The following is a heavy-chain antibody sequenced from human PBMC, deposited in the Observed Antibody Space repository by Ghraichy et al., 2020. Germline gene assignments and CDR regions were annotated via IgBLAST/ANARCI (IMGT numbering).Heavy chain of an antibody. Sequence: SETLSLPCAVYGGSFSCYYWSWIRQPPGKGLEWIGEINHSGSTNYNPSLKSRVTISVDTSKNQFSLKLSSVTAADTAVYYCARGRLCSSTSCHRAPRPKPRYGMDVWGQGTTVTVSS. CDR1: GGSFSCYY. J-gene: IGHJ6*02. CDR2: INHSGST. CDR3: ARGRLCSSTSCHRAPRPKPRYGMDV. D-gene: IGHD2-2*01. V-gene: IGHV4-34*01.